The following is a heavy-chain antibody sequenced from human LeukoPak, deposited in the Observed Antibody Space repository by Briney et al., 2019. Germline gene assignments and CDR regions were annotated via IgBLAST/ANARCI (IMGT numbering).Heavy chain of an antibody. D-gene: IGHD5-12*01. J-gene: IGHJ4*02. CDR1: GSTFSSYW. V-gene: IGHV3-74*01. Sequence: GGSLRHSCAASGSTFSSYWMHWVRQAPGKGLVWVSHIKSDGSSTSYADSVKGRFTISRDNAKNTLYLQMNSLRAEDTAVYYCARDRGYTQDYWGQGTLVTVSS. CDR3: ARDRGYTQDY. CDR2: IKSDGSST.